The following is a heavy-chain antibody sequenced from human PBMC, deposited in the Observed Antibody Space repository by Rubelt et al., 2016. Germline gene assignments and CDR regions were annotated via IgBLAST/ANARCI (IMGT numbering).Heavy chain of an antibody. D-gene: IGHD3-22*01. V-gene: IGHV1-69*05. J-gene: IGHJ6*02. Sequence: GGIIPIFGTANYAQKFQGRVTITRDTSASTAYMELSSLRSEDTAVYYCARGTMIVSGYYYGMDVWGQGTTVTVSS. CDR2: IIPIFGTA. CDR3: ARGTMIVSGYYYGMDV.